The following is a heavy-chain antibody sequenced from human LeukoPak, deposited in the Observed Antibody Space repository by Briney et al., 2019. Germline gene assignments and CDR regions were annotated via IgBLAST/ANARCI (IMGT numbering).Heavy chain of an antibody. CDR1: GFTFSSYS. D-gene: IGHD6-19*01. CDR3: ARAAMSYSSGQESGY. CDR2: ISSSSSYI. J-gene: IGHJ4*02. Sequence: GGSLRLSCAASGFTFSSYSMNWVRQAPGKGLEWVSSISSSSSYIYYADSVKGRFTISRDNAKNSLYLQMNSLRAEDTAVYYCARAAMSYSSGQESGYWGQGTLVTASS. V-gene: IGHV3-21*01.